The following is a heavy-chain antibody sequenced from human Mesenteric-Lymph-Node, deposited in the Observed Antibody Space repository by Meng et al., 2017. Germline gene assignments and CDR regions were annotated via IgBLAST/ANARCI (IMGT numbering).Heavy chain of an antibody. D-gene: IGHD2-15*01. V-gene: IGHV1-46*01. CDR3: ARDNSAAATSWWFDP. CDR2: IDHNGDSA. J-gene: IGHJ5*02. CDR1: GYTISRNW. Sequence: VHLWQAGAEGRNPGASLKVSCKTSGYTISRNWQHWVRQAPGQGLEWMGVIDHNGDSALYAPRFQGRLTLTRDTSTNTVYMELRSLTSEDTAIYYCARDNSAAATSWWFDPWGQGTLVTVSS.